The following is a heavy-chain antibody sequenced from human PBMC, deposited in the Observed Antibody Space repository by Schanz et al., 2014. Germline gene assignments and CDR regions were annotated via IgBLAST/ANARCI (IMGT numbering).Heavy chain of an antibody. Sequence: VQLVESGGGVVQPGGSLRLSCAASGFIFSNYGMHWVRQAPGKGLEWVANIKQHGNEKYYVDSVKGRFTISRDNAKNTLYLQMNSLRADDTAVYFCARAHGNNWYGKGLDYWGQGTQVTVSS. CDR2: IKQHGNEK. D-gene: IGHD1-1*01. J-gene: IGHJ4*02. V-gene: IGHV3-7*01. CDR3: ARAHGNNWYGKGLDY. CDR1: GFIFSNYG.